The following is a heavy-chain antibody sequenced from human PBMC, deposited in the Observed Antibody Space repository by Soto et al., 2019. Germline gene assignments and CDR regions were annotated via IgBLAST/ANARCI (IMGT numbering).Heavy chain of an antibody. J-gene: IGHJ4*02. Sequence: QITLKESGPTLVRPTQTLTLTCTFSGFSLSTSGLGVGWIRQPPGKALEWLALIYWNDDKRYSPSLKARLTLTKDTSTNQVVLTMTNMDPVDTATYYCAHRPSGWYLFDYWGQGTLVTVSS. D-gene: IGHD6-19*01. V-gene: IGHV2-5*01. CDR3: AHRPSGWYLFDY. CDR2: IYWNDDK. CDR1: GFSLSTSGLG.